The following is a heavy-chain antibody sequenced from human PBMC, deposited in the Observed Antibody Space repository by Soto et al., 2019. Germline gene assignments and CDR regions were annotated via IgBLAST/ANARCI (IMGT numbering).Heavy chain of an antibody. CDR3: ARYSSSSSWLDP. CDR1: GGSISSYY. V-gene: IGHV4-59*01. CDR2: IYYSGSI. J-gene: IGHJ5*02. D-gene: IGHD6-6*01. Sequence: PSETLSLTCTVSGGSISSYYWSWIRQPPRKGLEWIGYIYYSGSINYNPSLKSRVTISVDTTKNQFSLKLSSVTAADTAVYYCARYSSSSSWLDPWGQGTLVTVSS.